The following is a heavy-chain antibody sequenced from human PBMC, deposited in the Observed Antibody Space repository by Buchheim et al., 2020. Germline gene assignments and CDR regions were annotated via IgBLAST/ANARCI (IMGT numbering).Heavy chain of an antibody. CDR1: GFTFSSYG. CDR2: ISYDGSNK. Sequence: QVQLVESGGGVVQPGRSLRLSCAASGFTFSSYGMHWVRQAPGKGLEWVAVISYDGSNKNYADSVKGRFTISRDNSKNTLYLQMNSLRAEDTAVYYCAKDSHLDYWGQGTL. CDR3: AKDSHLDY. J-gene: IGHJ4*02. V-gene: IGHV3-30*18.